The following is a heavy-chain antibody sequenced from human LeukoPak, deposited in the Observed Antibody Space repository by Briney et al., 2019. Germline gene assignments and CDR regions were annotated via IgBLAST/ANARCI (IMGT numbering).Heavy chain of an antibody. Sequence: PSETLSLTCAVYGGSFSGYYWGWIRQPPGKGLEWIGSIYHSGSTYYNPSLKSRVTISVDTSKNQFSLKLSSVTAADTAVYYCARSFDWLLSGIFDYWGQGTLVTVSS. CDR1: GGSFSGYY. V-gene: IGHV4-34*01. CDR3: ARSFDWLLSGIFDY. J-gene: IGHJ4*02. D-gene: IGHD3-9*01. CDR2: IYHSGST.